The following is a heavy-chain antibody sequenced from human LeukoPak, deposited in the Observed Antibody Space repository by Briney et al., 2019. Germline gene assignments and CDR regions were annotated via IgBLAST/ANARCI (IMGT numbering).Heavy chain of an antibody. J-gene: IGHJ4*02. V-gene: IGHV3-48*03. D-gene: IGHD3-22*01. CDR2: ISSSGSTI. CDR3: ASSSGYFLGGGIDY. Sequence: GGSLRLSCAASGFTFSSYEMNWVRQAPGKGLEWVSYISSSGSTIYYADSVKGRFTISRDKAKNSLYLQMNSLRAEDTAVYYCASSSGYFLGGGIDYWGQGTLVTVSS. CDR1: GFTFSSYE.